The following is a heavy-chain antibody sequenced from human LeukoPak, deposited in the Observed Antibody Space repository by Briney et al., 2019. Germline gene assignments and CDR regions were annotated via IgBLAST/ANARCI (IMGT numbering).Heavy chain of an antibody. CDR3: TKRMGPSIAAADLDY. D-gene: IGHD6-13*01. CDR1: GFTFSSYG. Sequence: PGGSLRLSCAASGFTFSSYGMQWVRQAPGKGPEWVAVISYDGSNKYYADSVKGRFTISRDNSKNTLYLQMNSLRAEDTAVYYCTKRMGPSIAAADLDYWGQGTLVTVSS. V-gene: IGHV3-30*18. CDR2: ISYDGSNK. J-gene: IGHJ4*02.